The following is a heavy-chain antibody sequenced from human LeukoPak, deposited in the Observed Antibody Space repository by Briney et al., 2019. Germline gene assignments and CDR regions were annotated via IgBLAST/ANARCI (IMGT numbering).Heavy chain of an antibody. CDR2: IYFSGTT. J-gene: IGHJ4*02. Sequence: SETLSLTCTVSGGSISSSSYYWGWIRQPPGKGLEWIGSIYFSGTTYYNPSLQSRVTISVDTAKNQFSLKVTSVTAADTAAYYCARDLNRAFDFWGQGTLVTVSS. V-gene: IGHV4-39*07. D-gene: IGHD3-10*01. CDR3: ARDLNRAFDF. CDR1: GGSISSSSYY.